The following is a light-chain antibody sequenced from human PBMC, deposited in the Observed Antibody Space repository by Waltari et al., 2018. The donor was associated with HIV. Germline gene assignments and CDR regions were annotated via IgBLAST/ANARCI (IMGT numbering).Light chain of an antibody. CDR1: AGVVNPGHC. V-gene: IGLV7-46*01. J-gene: IGLJ2*01. Sequence: QPVVTQEPSFTVSPGGTVILTCAFSAGVVNPGHCLYWFQQRPGQAPKTLIFDSNNRYSWTPARFTGSFLGGKAALTLTGAQPEDDADYYCLLSYDGDVVFGGGTKLTVL. CDR2: DSN. CDR3: LLSYDGDVV.